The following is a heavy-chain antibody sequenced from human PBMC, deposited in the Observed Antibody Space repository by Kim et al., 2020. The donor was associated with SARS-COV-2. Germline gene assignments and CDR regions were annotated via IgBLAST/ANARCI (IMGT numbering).Heavy chain of an antibody. CDR2: ISTYNSNT. V-gene: IGHV1-18*01. Sequence: ASVKVSCKASGYSFTSYGISWVRQAPGQGLEWMGWISTYNSNTKYAQNFQGRVTMTTDTTTSTSYMDLRSLRSDDTAVYYCARGGQYYDSSGYLKGDYWGPGPLVTVSS. D-gene: IGHD3-22*01. CDR1: GYSFTSYG. J-gene: IGHJ4*02. CDR3: ARGGQYYDSSGYLKGDY.